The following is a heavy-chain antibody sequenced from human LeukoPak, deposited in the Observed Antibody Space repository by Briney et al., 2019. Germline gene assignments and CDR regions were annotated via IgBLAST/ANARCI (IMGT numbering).Heavy chain of an antibody. CDR3: AREVPRITTDPGWFDP. V-gene: IGHV4-39*07. CDR2: IYYSGST. D-gene: IGHD3-10*01. CDR1: GGSISSSSYY. J-gene: IGHJ5*02. Sequence: SETLSLTCTVSGGSISSSSYYWGWIRQPPGKGLEWIGSIYYSGSTYYNPSLKSRVTISVDTSKNQFSLKLSSVTAADTAVYYCAREVPRITTDPGWFDPWGQGTLVTVSS.